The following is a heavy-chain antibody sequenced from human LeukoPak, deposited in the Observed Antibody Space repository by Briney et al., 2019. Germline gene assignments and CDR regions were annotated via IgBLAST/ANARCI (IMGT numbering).Heavy chain of an antibody. CDR3: ARDRDYYDSSGLQYFQH. V-gene: IGHV3-11*01. J-gene: IGHJ1*01. CDR1: GFTFSDYY. Sequence: PGGSLRLSCAASGFTFSDYYMSWIRQAPGKGLEWISYISHSGSTIYYADSVKGRFPISRDNAKNSLYMQMKSLRAEDTAVYYCARDRDYYDSSGLQYFQHWGQGTLVTVSS. D-gene: IGHD3-22*01. CDR2: ISHSGSTI.